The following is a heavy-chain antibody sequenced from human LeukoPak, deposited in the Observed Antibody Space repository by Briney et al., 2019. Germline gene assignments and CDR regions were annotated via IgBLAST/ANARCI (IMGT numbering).Heavy chain of an antibody. CDR3: ARDFSRRFDY. V-gene: IGHV1-18*01. CDR2: ISGYNGNT. J-gene: IGHJ4*02. Sequence: ASGKVSCKASSYTFTSYGTSWVRQAAEEWLEWMGWISGYNGNTNYAQKLQGRVTMTTDTSTSTAYMELRSLRSDETAVYYCARDFSRRFDYWGQGTLVTVSS. D-gene: IGHD6-6*01. CDR1: SYTFTSYG.